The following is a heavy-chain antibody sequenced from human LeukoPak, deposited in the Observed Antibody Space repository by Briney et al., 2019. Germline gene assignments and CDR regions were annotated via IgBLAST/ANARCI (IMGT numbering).Heavy chain of an antibody. CDR3: AAAMATHHFDY. CDR2: ISYDGSNK. Sequence: GRSLRLSCAASGFTFSSYGMHWVRQAPGKGLEWVAVISYDGSNKYYADSVKGRFTISRDNSKNTLYLQMNSLRAEDTAVYYCAAAMATHHFDYWGQGTLVTVSS. CDR1: GFTFSSYG. J-gene: IGHJ4*02. D-gene: IGHD5-24*01. V-gene: IGHV3-30*03.